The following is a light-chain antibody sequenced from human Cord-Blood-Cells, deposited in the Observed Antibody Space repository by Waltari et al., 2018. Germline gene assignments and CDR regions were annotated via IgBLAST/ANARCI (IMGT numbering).Light chain of an antibody. V-gene: IGKV3-11*01. CDR2: DAS. Sequence: EIVLTQSPATLSLSPGERATLPFRASQSVSSYLAWYQQKPGQAPRLLIYDASNRATGIPARFSGSGSGTDFTLTISSLEPEDFAVYYCQQRSKSLTFGGGTKVEIK. J-gene: IGKJ4*01. CDR3: QQRSKSLT. CDR1: QSVSSY.